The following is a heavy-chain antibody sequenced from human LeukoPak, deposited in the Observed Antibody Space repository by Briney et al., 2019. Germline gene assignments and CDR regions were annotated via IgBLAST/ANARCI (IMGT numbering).Heavy chain of an antibody. Sequence: GGSLRLSCATSGFTFSSYWMHWVRQAPGKGLVWVSRINTDGRSTNCADSVKGRFTISRDNAKYTLYLQMNSLRAEDTAVYYCVRGTVAAAGVDYWGQGALVTVSS. V-gene: IGHV3-74*01. CDR3: VRGTVAAAGVDY. CDR1: GFTFSSYW. D-gene: IGHD6-13*01. J-gene: IGHJ4*02. CDR2: INTDGRST.